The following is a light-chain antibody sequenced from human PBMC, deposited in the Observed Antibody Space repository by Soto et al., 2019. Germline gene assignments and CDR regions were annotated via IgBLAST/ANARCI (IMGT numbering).Light chain of an antibody. V-gene: IGLV2-14*01. J-gene: IGLJ1*01. Sequence: QSVLTQPASVSGSPGQSITISCSGTNSDVGDYNLVSWYQQRPGEDPKLVIFDVSNRPSGVSDRFSGSKSGNTAYLTISGLQAEDEGDYFCCSYSTDTTLYVFGSGTKVTVL. CDR3: CSYSTDTTLYV. CDR1: NSDVGDYNL. CDR2: DVS.